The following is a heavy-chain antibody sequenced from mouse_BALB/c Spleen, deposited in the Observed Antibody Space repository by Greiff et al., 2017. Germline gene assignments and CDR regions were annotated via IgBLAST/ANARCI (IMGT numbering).Heavy chain of an antibody. V-gene: IGHV5-17*02. J-gene: IGHJ2*01. CDR2: ISSGSSTI. D-gene: IGHD2-3*01. CDR1: GFTFSSFG. Sequence: VQLVESGGGLVQPGGSRKLSCAASGFTFSSFGMHWVRQAPEKGLEWVAYISSGSSTIYYADTVKGRFTISRDNPKNTLFLQMTSLRSEDTAMYYCARSLDGYPDYWGQGTTLTVSS. CDR3: ARSLDGYPDY.